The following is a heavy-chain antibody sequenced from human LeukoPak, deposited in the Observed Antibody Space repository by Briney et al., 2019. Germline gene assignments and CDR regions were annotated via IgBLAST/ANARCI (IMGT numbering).Heavy chain of an antibody. Sequence: GASVKVSCKASGYTFTGYYMHWVRQSPGQGLEWMGWINPDSGGTNYAQNFQGRVTMTRDTSISTAYMELSRLRSDDMAVYYCAREGTASSSPNWFDPWGQGTLVTVSS. CDR3: AREGTASSSPNWFDP. CDR2: INPDSGGT. J-gene: IGHJ5*02. D-gene: IGHD6-13*01. CDR1: GYTFTGYY. V-gene: IGHV1-2*02.